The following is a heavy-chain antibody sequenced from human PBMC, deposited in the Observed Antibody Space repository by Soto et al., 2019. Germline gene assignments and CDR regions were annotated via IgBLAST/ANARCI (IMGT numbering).Heavy chain of an antibody. CDR3: AGYGDNENDFDD. Sequence: ASVKVSCKVSGYTLTDLSMHWVRQAPGTGLVWMGGFVSEDGRTIHARKCQGRVTMTEDTSTYTAYMELSSLRSEYTPGYYWAGYGDNENDFDDWGQGTLVAVSS. D-gene: IGHD4-17*01. CDR2: FVSEDGRT. CDR1: GYTLTDLS. J-gene: IGHJ4*02. V-gene: IGHV1-24*01.